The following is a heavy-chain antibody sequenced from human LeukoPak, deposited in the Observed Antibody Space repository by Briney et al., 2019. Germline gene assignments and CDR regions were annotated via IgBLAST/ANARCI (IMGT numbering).Heavy chain of an antibody. CDR3: ARDIWFGASVHPYYFDY. D-gene: IGHD3-10*01. CDR1: GYTFTSYG. Sequence: ASVKVSCKASGYTFTSYGIRWVRQAPGQGLEWMGWISAYNGNTNYAQKLQGRVTMTTDTSTSTAYMELRSLRSDDTAVYYCARDIWFGASVHPYYFDYWGQGTLVTVSS. CDR2: ISAYNGNT. V-gene: IGHV1-18*01. J-gene: IGHJ4*02.